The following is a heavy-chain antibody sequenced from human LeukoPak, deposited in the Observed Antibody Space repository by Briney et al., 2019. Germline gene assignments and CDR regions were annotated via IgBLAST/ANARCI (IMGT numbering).Heavy chain of an antibody. D-gene: IGHD5-18*01. J-gene: IGHJ4*02. V-gene: IGHV3-7*01. Sequence: PGGSLRLSCTVSGFTVSSNSMSWVRQAPGKGLEWVANIKQDGSEKFYVDSVKGRFTISRDNAKNSLYLQMNSLRADDTAVYFCARDRWGYSYGGDWGQGTLVTVSS. CDR3: ARDRWGYSYGGD. CDR1: GFTVSSNS. CDR2: IKQDGSEK.